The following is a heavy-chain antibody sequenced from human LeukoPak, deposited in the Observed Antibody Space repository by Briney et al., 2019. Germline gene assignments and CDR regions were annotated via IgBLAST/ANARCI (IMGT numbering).Heavy chain of an antibody. CDR1: GFTFSSFA. Sequence: GGSLRLSCSASGFTFSSFAMSWVRQATGKGLEWVSVISDSGGTTFYADSVKGRFTISRDNSKNTLYLQMNSLRAEDTAVYYCAKAVGRYCSGGSCYMDWWGQGTLVTVSS. CDR2: ISDSGGTT. J-gene: IGHJ4*02. D-gene: IGHD2-15*01. CDR3: AKAVGRYCSGGSCYMDW. V-gene: IGHV3-23*01.